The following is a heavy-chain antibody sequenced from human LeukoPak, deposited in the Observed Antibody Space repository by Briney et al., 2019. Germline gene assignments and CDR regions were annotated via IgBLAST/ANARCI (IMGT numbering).Heavy chain of an antibody. J-gene: IGHJ4*02. Sequence: SETLSLTCAVYGGSFSGYYWSWIRQSPGKGLEWIGKINHSGSTNYNPSLKSRVTISLDTSKNQLSLKLSSVTAADTAVYYCARGSRWELPLDYWGQGTLVTVSS. CDR2: INHSGST. CDR3: ARGSRWELPLDY. V-gene: IGHV4-34*01. D-gene: IGHD1-26*01. CDR1: GGSFSGYY.